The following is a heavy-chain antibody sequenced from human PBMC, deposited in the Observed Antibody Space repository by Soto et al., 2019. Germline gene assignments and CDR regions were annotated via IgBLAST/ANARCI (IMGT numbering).Heavy chain of an antibody. D-gene: IGHD6-19*01. CDR1: GFTFVNYA. Sequence: EVQLLESGGGLMQPGGSLRLSCATSGFTFVNYAMSWVRQAPGKGLEWVSGITGSGTTTYSADSVKGRFTISRDNGNDTLYLQMNSLRVEDTAIYYCAKAPIGQWHRNVYFDYWGQGTLVTVSS. CDR2: ITGSGTTT. CDR3: AKAPIGQWHRNVYFDY. J-gene: IGHJ4*02. V-gene: IGHV3-23*01.